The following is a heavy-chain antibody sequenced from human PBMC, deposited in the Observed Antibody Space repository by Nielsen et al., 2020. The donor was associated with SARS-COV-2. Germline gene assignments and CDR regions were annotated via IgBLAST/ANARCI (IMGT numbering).Heavy chain of an antibody. Sequence: GESLKIPCAALGFTLSNYWMTWIRQAPGKGPEWVAHLNPDGSDKYYVDPVKGRFTISRDNGKRFLYVQMNSLRAEDTAVYYCVCEALNYWGQGALVTGSS. J-gene: IGHJ4*02. CDR1: GFTLSNYW. CDR3: VCEALNY. V-gene: IGHV3-7*01. CDR2: LNPDGSDK. D-gene: IGHD5-24*01.